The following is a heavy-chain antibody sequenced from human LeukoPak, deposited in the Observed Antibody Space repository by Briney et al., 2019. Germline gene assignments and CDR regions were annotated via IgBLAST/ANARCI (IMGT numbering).Heavy chain of an antibody. J-gene: IGHJ4*02. D-gene: IGHD3-10*01. Sequence: ASVKVSLKTSGYTFTSYYIHWLRQAPGQRFEWMGWSDPKSGATKYEHFQGRVTMTRDTSISTAYMELSRLTSDDTAVYYCARGNFYDNKGYSPELRYWGQGTLVTVSS. CDR3: ARGNFYDNKGYSPELRY. CDR1: GYTFTSYY. V-gene: IGHV1-2*02. CDR2: SDPKSGAT.